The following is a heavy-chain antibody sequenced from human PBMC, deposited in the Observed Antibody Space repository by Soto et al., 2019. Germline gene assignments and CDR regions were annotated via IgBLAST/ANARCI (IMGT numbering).Heavy chain of an antibody. D-gene: IGHD2-21*02. J-gene: IGHJ4*02. CDR3: VHRRVTALFDF. CDR1: GFSLSTSGVG. CDR2: IYWDDDK. V-gene: IGHV2-5*02. Sequence: QITLKESGPTLVKPTQTLTLTCTFSGFSLSTSGVGVGWVRQPPGKALEWLALIYWDDDKRYSPSLKSRLTITKDTSKNQVVLTMTNMDPVDTATYFCVHRRVTALFDFWGQGTLVTVSS.